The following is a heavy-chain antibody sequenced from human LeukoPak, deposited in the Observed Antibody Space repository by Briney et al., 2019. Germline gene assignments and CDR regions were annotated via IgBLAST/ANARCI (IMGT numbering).Heavy chain of an antibody. J-gene: IGHJ4*02. Sequence: ASVKVSCKASGYTFPSYFMHWVRQAPGQGLEWMGIINPSGGTTVYAQNFQGRVITTRDTSTSTVRMDLSSLRSEDAAVYYCAREPRPVGATSFGYYFDYWGQGTLVTVSS. V-gene: IGHV1-46*01. D-gene: IGHD1-26*01. CDR1: GYTFPSYF. CDR3: AREPRPVGATSFGYYFDY. CDR2: INPSGGTT.